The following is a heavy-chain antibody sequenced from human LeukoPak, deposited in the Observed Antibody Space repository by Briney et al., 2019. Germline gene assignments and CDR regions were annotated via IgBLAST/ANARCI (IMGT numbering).Heavy chain of an antibody. V-gene: IGHV3-21*01. CDR2: ISSSSSYI. Sequence: PGGSLRLSCAASGFTFSSYSMSWVRQAPGKGLEWVSSISSSSSYIYYADSVKGRFTISRDNAKNSLYLQMNSLRAEDTAVYYCARDSFLTGYLDVWGQGTTVTVSS. CDR3: ARDSFLTGYLDV. CDR1: GFTFSSYS. D-gene: IGHD3-9*01. J-gene: IGHJ6*02.